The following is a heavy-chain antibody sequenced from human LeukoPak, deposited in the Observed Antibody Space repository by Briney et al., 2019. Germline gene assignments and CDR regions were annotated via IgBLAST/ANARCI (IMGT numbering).Heavy chain of an antibody. D-gene: IGHD6-19*01. CDR2: IYYSGST. CDR3: ARHGAVAGSDY. CDR1: GGSISSYY. V-gene: IGHV4-59*08. J-gene: IGHJ4*02. Sequence: SETLSLTCTVSGGSISSYYWSWIRQPPGKGLEWIGYIYYSGSTNYNPSLKSRVTISVDTSKNQFSLKLSSVTAADTAVYYCARHGAVAGSDYWGQGTLVAVSS.